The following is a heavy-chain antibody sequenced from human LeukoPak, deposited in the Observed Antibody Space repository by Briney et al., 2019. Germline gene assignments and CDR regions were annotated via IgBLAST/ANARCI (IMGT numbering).Heavy chain of an antibody. J-gene: IGHJ4*02. D-gene: IGHD3-10*01. CDR3: ARHVPWFGELLTYYFDY. CDR2: IYYSGST. Sequence: SETLSLTCTVSGGSISSRSYYWGWIRQPPGKGLEWIGSIYYSGSTYYNPSLKSRVTISVDTSKNQFSLKLSSVTAADTAVYYCARHVPWFGELLTYYFDYWGQGTLVTVSS. CDR1: GGSISSRSYY. V-gene: IGHV4-39*01.